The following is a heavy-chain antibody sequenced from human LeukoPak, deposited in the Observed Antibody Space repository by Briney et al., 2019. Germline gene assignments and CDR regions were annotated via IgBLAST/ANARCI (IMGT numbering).Heavy chain of an antibody. D-gene: IGHD1-1*01. Sequence: PSQTLSLTCAVSGGSISSGGYSWSWIRQPPGKGLEWIGYIYYSGSTSYNPSLKSRVTISVDTFENQFSLKLSSVTAADTAVYYCARGLSSGFTADAFHIWGQGTMVTVSS. J-gene: IGHJ3*02. CDR1: GGSISSGGYS. V-gene: IGHV4-31*11. CDR3: ARGLSSGFTADAFHI. CDR2: IYYSGST.